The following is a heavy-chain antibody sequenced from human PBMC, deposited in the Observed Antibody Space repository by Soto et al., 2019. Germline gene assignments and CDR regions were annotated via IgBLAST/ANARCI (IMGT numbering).Heavy chain of an antibody. Sequence: LRLSCAASGFTFSSYAMSWVRQAPGKGLEWVSTISYSADKTHYADSVKGRFTISGDNSRDTLFLQMNSMRADDAAVYYCARRARTATTDWGAFDVWGQGTMVTV. CDR3: ARRARTATTDWGAFDV. J-gene: IGHJ3*01. V-gene: IGHV3-23*01. CDR1: GFTFSSYA. D-gene: IGHD1-7*01. CDR2: ISYSADKT.